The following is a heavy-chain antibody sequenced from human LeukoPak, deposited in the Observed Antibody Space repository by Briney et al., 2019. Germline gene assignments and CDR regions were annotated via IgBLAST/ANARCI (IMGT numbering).Heavy chain of an antibody. D-gene: IGHD2-21*01. CDR2: IYHSGST. Sequence: SETLSLTCTVSGGSISSDDYYWSWIRQPPGKGLEWIGYIYHSGSTYYGPSLKSRVTVSLDTSKNQFSLKMRSVTAADMAVYYCARGRVRFLYYFDYWGQGTLVTVSS. J-gene: IGHJ4*02. CDR3: ARGRVRFLYYFDY. V-gene: IGHV4-30-4*01. CDR1: GGSISSDDYY.